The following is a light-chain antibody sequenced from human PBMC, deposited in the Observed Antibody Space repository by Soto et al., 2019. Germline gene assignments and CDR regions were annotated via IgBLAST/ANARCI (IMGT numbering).Light chain of an antibody. J-gene: IGKJ5*01. Sequence: EIVLTQSPSTLPLSPGERATLSCRASQSVSSHLAWYQQKPGQAPRLLIYDASNRATGIPARLSGRGSGTVFTLTISSLDPEDFAVYYWQQRSSAITFGEGTRLEIK. V-gene: IGKV3-11*01. CDR2: DAS. CDR3: QQRSSAIT. CDR1: QSVSSH.